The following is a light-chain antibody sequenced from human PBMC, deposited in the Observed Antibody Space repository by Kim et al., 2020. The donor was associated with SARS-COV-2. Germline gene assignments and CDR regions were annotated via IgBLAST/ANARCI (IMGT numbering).Light chain of an antibody. CDR3: QQRSNWPPLWT. CDR2: DAS. Sequence: SPGESATLSCRASQSFSSYLAWYQQKPGQAPRLLIYDASNRATGIPARFSGSGSGTDFTLTISSLEPEDFAVYYCQQRSNWPPLWTFGQGTKLEI. J-gene: IGKJ2*02. CDR1: QSFSSY. V-gene: IGKV3-11*01.